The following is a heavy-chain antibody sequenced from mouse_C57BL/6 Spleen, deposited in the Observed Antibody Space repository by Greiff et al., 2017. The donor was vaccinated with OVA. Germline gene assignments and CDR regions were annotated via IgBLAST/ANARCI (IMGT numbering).Heavy chain of an antibody. CDR1: GYTFTDYY. D-gene: IGHD1-1*01. J-gene: IGHJ2*01. Sequence: EVQLQQSGPELVKPGASVKISCKASGYTFTDYYMNWVKQSHGKSLEWIGDINPNNGGTSYNQKFKGKATLTVDKSSSTAYMELRSLTSEDSAVYYCARALITTVKDYFDYWGQGTTLTVSS. CDR3: ARALITTVKDYFDY. CDR2: INPNNGGT. V-gene: IGHV1-26*01.